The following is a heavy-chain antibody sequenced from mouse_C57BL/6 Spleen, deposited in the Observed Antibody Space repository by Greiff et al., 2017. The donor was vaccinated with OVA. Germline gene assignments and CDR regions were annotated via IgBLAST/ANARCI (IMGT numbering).Heavy chain of an antibody. CDR2: IDPANGNT. J-gene: IGHJ3*01. CDR1: GFNIKNTY. D-gene: IGHD1-1*01. V-gene: IGHV14-3*01. CDR3: AAAYYGSSSAWFAY. Sequence: EVQLVESVAELVRPGASVKLSCTASGFNIKNTYMHWVKQRPEQGLEWIGRIDPANGNTKYDPKFQGKATITADTSSNTAYLQLSSLTSEDTAIYYGAAAYYGSSSAWFAYWGQGTLVTVSA.